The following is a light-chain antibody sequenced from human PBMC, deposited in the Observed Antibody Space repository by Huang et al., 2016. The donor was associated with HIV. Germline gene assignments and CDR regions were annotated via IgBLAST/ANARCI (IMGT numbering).Light chain of an antibody. CDR1: QDISNY. Sequence: DIQMTQSPSSLSASVGDRVTLTCQASQDISNYLNWYQQKPGKAPKLLIYHASNLETGVPSRFSGGGFGTHFSFTISGLQPEDVATYYCQQYDTLPYTFGQGTMLEVK. CDR3: QQYDTLPYT. V-gene: IGKV1-33*01. J-gene: IGKJ2*01. CDR2: HAS.